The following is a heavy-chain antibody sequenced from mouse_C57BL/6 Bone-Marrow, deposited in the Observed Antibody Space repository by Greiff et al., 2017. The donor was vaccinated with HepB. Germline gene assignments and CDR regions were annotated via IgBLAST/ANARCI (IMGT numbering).Heavy chain of an antibody. D-gene: IGHD2-3*01. V-gene: IGHV1-63*01. CDR3: AREGYYVYFGH. Sequence: QVQLQQSGAELVRPGTSVKMSCKASGYTFTNYWIGWAKQRPGHGLEWIGDIYPGGGYTNYNEKFKGKATLTADKSSSTAYMQFSSLTSEDSAIYCDAREGYYVYFGHWGQGTTLTVSS. CDR1: GYTFTNYW. J-gene: IGHJ2*01. CDR2: IYPGGGYT.